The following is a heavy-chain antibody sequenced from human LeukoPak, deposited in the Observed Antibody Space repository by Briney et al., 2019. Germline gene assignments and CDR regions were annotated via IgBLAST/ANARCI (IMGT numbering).Heavy chain of an antibody. Sequence: SETLSLTCIVSGGSIGNYYWSWIRQPAGKGLQWIGRINSRGNTNYNPSLKSRVTMSVDTSKNQFSLKLHFLTAADTAVYYCAREYGDFDYWGRGTLVTVSS. D-gene: IGHD4-17*01. J-gene: IGHJ4*02. CDR1: GGSIGNYY. CDR3: AREYGDFDY. V-gene: IGHV4-4*07. CDR2: INSRGNT.